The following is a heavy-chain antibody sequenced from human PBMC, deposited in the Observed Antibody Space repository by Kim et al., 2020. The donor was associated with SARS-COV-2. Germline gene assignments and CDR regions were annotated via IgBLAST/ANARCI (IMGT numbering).Heavy chain of an antibody. CDR2: ISSSGTTT. CDR1: GFTFGNNA. Sequence: GGSLRLSCSASGFTFGNNAMHWVRQAPGKGLDYVSAISSSGTTTYYADSVKGRFTVSRDNSKNTLYLQMTSLRTEDTAVYYCVRGRYTGTYSDLSWGQGTLVTVSS. D-gene: IGHD1-26*01. V-gene: IGHV3-64D*08. CDR3: VRGRYTGTYSDLS. J-gene: IGHJ5*02.